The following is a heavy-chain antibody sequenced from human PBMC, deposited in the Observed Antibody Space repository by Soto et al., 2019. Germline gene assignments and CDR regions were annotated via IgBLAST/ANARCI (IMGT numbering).Heavy chain of an antibody. V-gene: IGHV4-31*03. D-gene: IGHD4-17*01. CDR3: ARGFYGDLYFDL. CDR2: SYYTGST. J-gene: IGHJ2*01. Sequence: QVQLQESGPGLVKPSQTLSLTCTVSGGSISSGGYYWSWIRQHPWKVLEWTGYSYYTGSTYYNPSLKSRVTISVDTSMNQFSLKLNSVTAAYTAVYYCARGFYGDLYFDLWGRGTLVTVSS. CDR1: GGSISSGGYY.